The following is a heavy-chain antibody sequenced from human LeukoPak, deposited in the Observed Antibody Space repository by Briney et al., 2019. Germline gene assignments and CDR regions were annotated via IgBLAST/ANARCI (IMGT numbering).Heavy chain of an antibody. Sequence: GESLNISCKGSGYSFTSYWIGWVRQMPGKGLEWMGIIYPGDSDTRYSPSFQGQVTISADKSISTAYLQWSSLKASDTAMYYCARRPAAAGLWFDPWGQGTLVTVSS. CDR1: GYSFTSYW. D-gene: IGHD6-13*01. CDR2: IYPGDSDT. CDR3: ARRPAAAGLWFDP. V-gene: IGHV5-51*01. J-gene: IGHJ5*02.